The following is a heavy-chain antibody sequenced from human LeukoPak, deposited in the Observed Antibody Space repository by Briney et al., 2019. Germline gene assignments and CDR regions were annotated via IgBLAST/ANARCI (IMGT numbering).Heavy chain of an antibody. CDR2: IYYSGST. CDR1: GGSVSSYY. V-gene: IGHV4-59*02. Sequence: SETLSLTCTVSGGSVSSYYLSWIRQPPGKGLEWIGYIYYSGSTNYSPSLKSRVTISVDTSKNQFSLKLSSVTAADTAVYYCARDVLRWGQGTLVTVSS. J-gene: IGHJ4*02. CDR3: ARDVLR.